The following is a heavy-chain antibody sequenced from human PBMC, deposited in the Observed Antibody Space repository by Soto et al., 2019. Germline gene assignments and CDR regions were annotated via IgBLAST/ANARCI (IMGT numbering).Heavy chain of an antibody. Sequence: GGSLRLSCAASGFTFSSYAMHWVRQAPGKGLEWVAVISYDGSNKYYADSVKGRFTISRDNSKNTLYLQMNSLRAEDTAVYYCARDLLAEWLLYNSYYYYGMDVWGQGTTVTVSS. CDR2: ISYDGSNK. V-gene: IGHV3-30-3*01. D-gene: IGHD3-3*01. CDR1: GFTFSSYA. CDR3: ARDLLAEWLLYNSYYYYGMDV. J-gene: IGHJ6*02.